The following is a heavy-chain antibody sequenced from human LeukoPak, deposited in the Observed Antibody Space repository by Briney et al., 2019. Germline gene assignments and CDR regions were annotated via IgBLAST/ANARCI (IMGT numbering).Heavy chain of an antibody. J-gene: IGHJ4*02. V-gene: IGHV3-48*03. D-gene: IGHD2-8*02. CDR2: ISISGSTI. Sequence: GGSLRLSCAASGFTFSSYEMNWVRQAPGKGLEWVSYISISGSTIYYADSVKGRFTISRDNAKNSLYLQMNSLRAEDTAVYYCARVLGPTHYWGQGTLVTVSS. CDR1: GFTFSSYE. CDR3: ARVLGPTHY.